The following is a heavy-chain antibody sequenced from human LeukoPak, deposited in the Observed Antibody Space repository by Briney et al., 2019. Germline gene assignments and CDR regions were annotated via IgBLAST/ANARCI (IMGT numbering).Heavy chain of an antibody. CDR2: ISSSGSTI. CDR1: GFTFSSYE. CDR3: ARADYGDYQYYYYMDV. D-gene: IGHD4-17*01. V-gene: IGHV3-48*03. J-gene: IGHJ6*03. Sequence: GGSLRLSCAASGFTFSSYEMNWVRQAPGKGLEWVSYISSSGSTIYYADSVKGRFTISRDNAKNSLYLQVNSLRAEDTAVYYCARADYGDYQYYYYMDVWGKGTTVTIS.